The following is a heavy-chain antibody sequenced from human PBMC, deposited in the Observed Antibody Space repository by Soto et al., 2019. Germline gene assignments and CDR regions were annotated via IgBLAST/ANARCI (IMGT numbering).Heavy chain of an antibody. J-gene: IGHJ6*02. CDR1: GFTFSSYA. D-gene: IGHD5-12*01. CDR2: ISGNGDTT. CDR3: AKDYYSGYEWRGYYHGMDV. V-gene: IGHV3-23*01. Sequence: EVQLLESGGDLVQPGGSQRLSCSASGFTFSSYAMSWARQAPGKGLEWVSVISGNGDTTYYAESVKGRFTISRDNSKNTVYLQMNSLRAEDTAVYYCAKDYYSGYEWRGYYHGMDVWGQGTTVTVSS.